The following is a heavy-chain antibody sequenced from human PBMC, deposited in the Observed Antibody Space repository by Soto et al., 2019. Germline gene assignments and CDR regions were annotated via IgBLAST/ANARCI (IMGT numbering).Heavy chain of an antibody. D-gene: IGHD6-13*01. J-gene: IGHJ4*02. CDR2: IIPIFGTA. Sequence: SVKVSCKASGGTFSSYAISWVRQAPGQGLEWMGGIIPIFGTANYAQKFQGRVTITADESTSTAYMELSSLRSEDTAVYYCARVYSSSWYGRSFDYWGQGTLVTVSS. CDR3: ARVYSSSWYGRSFDY. V-gene: IGHV1-69*13. CDR1: GGTFSSYA.